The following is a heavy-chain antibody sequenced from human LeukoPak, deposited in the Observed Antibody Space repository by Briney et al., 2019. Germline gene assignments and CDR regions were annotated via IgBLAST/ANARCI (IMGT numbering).Heavy chain of an antibody. CDR2: ISSSGST. J-gene: IGHJ4*02. D-gene: IGHD1-26*01. CDR1: GDSISSGDYY. CDR3: ARFFRTVWELPYY. Sequence: PSGTLSLTCTVSGDSISSGDYYWSWIRQPAGKGLEWIGRISSSGSTNYNPSLKSRVTISVDTSKNQFSLKLSSVTAADTAVYYCARFFRTVWELPYYWGPGTLVTVSS. V-gene: IGHV4-61*02.